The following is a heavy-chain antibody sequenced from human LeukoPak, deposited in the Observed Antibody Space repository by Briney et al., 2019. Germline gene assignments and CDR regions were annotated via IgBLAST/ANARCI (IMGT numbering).Heavy chain of an antibody. Sequence: ASLKVSSKASGYTSTIYRLHWVPHTPGQGLGWMGIIDPSGETTSYAQNFQGRVTMPRDTSTSAAYMELSSLRSEATAVYYCARGWDLGDYLDYWGQGTLVTVSS. V-gene: IGHV1-46*01. CDR1: GYTSTIYR. J-gene: IGHJ4*02. CDR3: ARGWDLGDYLDY. D-gene: IGHD1-26*01. CDR2: IDPSGETT.